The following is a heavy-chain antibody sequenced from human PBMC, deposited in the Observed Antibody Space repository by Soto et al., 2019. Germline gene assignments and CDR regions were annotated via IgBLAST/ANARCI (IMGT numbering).Heavy chain of an antibody. CDR1: GYTFTSYA. J-gene: IGHJ4*02. CDR2: INAGNGNT. CDR3: ARHPTRD. Sequence: QVQLVQSGAEVKKPGASVKVSCKASGYTFTSYAMHWVRQAPGQRLEWMGWINAGNGNTKYEQKCQGRVTITRDTSASTAYLELSSLRSEDTAVYYCARHPTRDWGQGSLVTVS. V-gene: IGHV1-3*01.